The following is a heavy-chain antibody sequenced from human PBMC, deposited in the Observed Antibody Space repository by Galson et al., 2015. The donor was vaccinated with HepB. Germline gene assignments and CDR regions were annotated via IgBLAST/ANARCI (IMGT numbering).Heavy chain of an antibody. CDR1: GFTFSSYW. D-gene: IGHD3-10*01. V-gene: IGHV3-7*03. Sequence: SLRLSCAASGFTFSSYWMSWVRQAPGKGLEWVANIKQDGSEKYYVDSVKGRFTISRDNAKNSLYLQMNSLRAEDTAVYYCAGAFGESGPFAFDYWGQGTLVTVSS. CDR3: AGAFGESGPFAFDY. CDR2: IKQDGSEK. J-gene: IGHJ4*02.